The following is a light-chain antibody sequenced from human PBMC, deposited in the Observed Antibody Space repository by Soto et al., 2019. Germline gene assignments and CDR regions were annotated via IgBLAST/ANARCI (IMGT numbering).Light chain of an antibody. J-gene: IGKJ1*01. V-gene: IGKV3-20*01. CDR1: QSVSSSH. CDR3: QQYGTSRT. Sequence: EIVLTQSPGTLSLYPGERATLSCRASQSVSSSHLAWYQQKPGQAPRLLIYGASSRATGIPDRFSGSGSGTDFTHTISRLEPEDFALYYCQQYGTSRTFGQGTKVEIK. CDR2: GAS.